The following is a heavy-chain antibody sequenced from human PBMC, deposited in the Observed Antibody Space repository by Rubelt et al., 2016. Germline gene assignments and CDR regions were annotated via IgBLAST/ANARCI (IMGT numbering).Heavy chain of an antibody. V-gene: IGHV4-34*01. CDR2: INHSGST. CDR3: ARGGYSSGWYNRYYFDY. Sequence: QVQLQQWGAGLLKPSETLSLTCAVYGGSFSGYYWIWIRQPPGKGLEWIGEINHSGSTNYNPSLKGLVTISVDTSKNQFSRKLGCVTTADTAVYYCARGGYSSGWYNRYYFDYWGQGTLVTVSS. CDR1: GGSFSGYY. J-gene: IGHJ4*02. D-gene: IGHD6-19*01.